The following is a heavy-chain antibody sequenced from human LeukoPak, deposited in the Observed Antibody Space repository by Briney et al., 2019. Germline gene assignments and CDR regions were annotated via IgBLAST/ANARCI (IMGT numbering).Heavy chain of an antibody. D-gene: IGHD1-1*01. CDR3: AKSRSGSANWALQIFDN. Sequence: GGSLRLSCAASGFTVSSNYMSWVRQAPGKGLEWVSVIYSGGSTYYADYVKGRFTISRDNSKNSLFVQMNSLRAEDTAVYFCAKSRSGSANWALQIFDNWGQGTLVTVSS. V-gene: IGHV3-53*01. CDR2: IYSGGST. CDR1: GFTVSSNY. J-gene: IGHJ4*02.